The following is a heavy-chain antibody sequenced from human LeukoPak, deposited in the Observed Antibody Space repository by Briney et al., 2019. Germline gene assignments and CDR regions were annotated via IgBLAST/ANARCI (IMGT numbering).Heavy chain of an antibody. V-gene: IGHV5-51*01. Sequence: GESLKISCKASGCSFTSHWIGWVRQMPGKGLELMGIIYPAHSDTSYSPSYQGQVTISAAKSISTAYLQWSSLKASDTAMYYCASPGQTNAFYIWGRGTMVTVSS. CDR1: GCSFTSHW. CDR2: IYPAHSDT. D-gene: IGHD1-1*01. J-gene: IGHJ3*02. CDR3: ASPGQTNAFYI.